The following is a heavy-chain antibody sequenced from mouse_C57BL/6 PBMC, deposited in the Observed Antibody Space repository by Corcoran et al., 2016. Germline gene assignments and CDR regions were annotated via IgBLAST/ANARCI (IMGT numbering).Heavy chain of an antibody. CDR1: GYTFTTYG. Sequence: QIQLVQSGPELKKPGETVKISCKASGYTFTTYGMSWVKQAPGKGLKWMGWINTYSGVPTYADDFKGRFAFSLETSASTAYLQINNLKNEDTATYFCARAYYSNAMDYWGQGTSVTVSS. J-gene: IGHJ4*01. CDR3: ARAYYSNAMDY. V-gene: IGHV9-3*01. D-gene: IGHD2-5*01. CDR2: INTYSGVP.